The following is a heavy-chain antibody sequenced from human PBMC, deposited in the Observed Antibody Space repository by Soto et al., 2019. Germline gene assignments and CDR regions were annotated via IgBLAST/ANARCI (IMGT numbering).Heavy chain of an antibody. V-gene: IGHV3-74*01. CDR1: GFTFNSHW. J-gene: IGHJ5*02. CDR2: ISNDGSET. Sequence: EVQVVESGGGSVQPGGSRRLSCAASGFTFNSHWMHWVRQVPGNGPVWVARISNDGSETIYADSVEGRFTISRDNAKNTVYLEMNSLRVEATAVYYCVRDRPHNWFDPWGRGTLVTVSS. CDR3: VRDRPHNWFDP.